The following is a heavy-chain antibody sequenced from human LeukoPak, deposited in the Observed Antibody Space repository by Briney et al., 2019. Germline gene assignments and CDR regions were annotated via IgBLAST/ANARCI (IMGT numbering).Heavy chain of an antibody. V-gene: IGHV4-4*07. CDR1: GGSISSYY. CDR2: IYTSGST. CDR3: ARDRRIGTSWFDP. D-gene: IGHD1-1*01. Sequence: SETLSLTCTVSGGSISSYYWSWIRQPAGKGLEWIGRIYTSGSTKYNSSLKSRVTVSVDTSKNQFSLKLSSVTAADTAVYYCARDRRIGTSWFDPWGQGTLVTVSS. J-gene: IGHJ5*02.